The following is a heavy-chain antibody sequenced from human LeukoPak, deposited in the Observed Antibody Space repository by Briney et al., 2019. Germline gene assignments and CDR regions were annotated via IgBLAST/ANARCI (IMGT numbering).Heavy chain of an antibody. CDR3: ARWIAAAGRRGPYYYYMDV. CDR1: GYSISSGYY. CDR2: IYHSGST. J-gene: IGHJ6*03. D-gene: IGHD6-13*01. V-gene: IGHV4-38-2*02. Sequence: SETLSLTCTVSGYSISSGYYWGWIRQPPGKGLEWIGSIYHSGSTYYNPSLKSRVTISVDTSKNQFSLKLSSVTAADTAVYYCARWIAAAGRRGPYYYYMDVWGKGTTVTVSS.